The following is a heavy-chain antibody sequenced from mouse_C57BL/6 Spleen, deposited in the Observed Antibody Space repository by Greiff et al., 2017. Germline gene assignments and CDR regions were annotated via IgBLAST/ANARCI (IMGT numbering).Heavy chain of an antibody. Sequence: VQLQQSGAELVRPGASVTLSCKASGYTCTDYEMHWVKQTPVHGLEWIGAIDPETGGTAYNQKFKGKAILTADKSSSTAYMELRSLTSEDSAVYYCTSEGYSNPYYYAMDYWGQGTSVTVSS. CDR3: TSEGYSNPYYYAMDY. D-gene: IGHD2-5*01. CDR2: IDPETGGT. CDR1: GYTCTDYE. J-gene: IGHJ4*01. V-gene: IGHV1-15*01.